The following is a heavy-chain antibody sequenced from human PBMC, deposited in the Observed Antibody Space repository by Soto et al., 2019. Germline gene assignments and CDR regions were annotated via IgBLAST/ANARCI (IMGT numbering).Heavy chain of an antibody. V-gene: IGHV3-9*02. CDR3: AKGKLAATIPSGWGYYMDV. CDR1: GFTSDDYA. J-gene: IGHJ6*03. D-gene: IGHD5-12*01. Sequence: EVQLVESGGDLVQPGRSLRLSCAASGFTSDDYAMHWVRQAPGKGLEWVSGIAWTGGSTGYADSVKGRFTISRDSAKNSLYLQMNSLRTEDTALYYCAKGKLAATIPSGWGYYMDVWGKGTTVTVSS. CDR2: IAWTGGST.